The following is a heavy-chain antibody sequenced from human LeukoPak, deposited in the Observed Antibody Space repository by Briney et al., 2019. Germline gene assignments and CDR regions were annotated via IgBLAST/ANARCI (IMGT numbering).Heavy chain of an antibody. CDR1: GFTFSGYS. V-gene: IGHV3-48*04. CDR3: ARENEGYGYNPLDY. Sequence: GGSLRLSCAASGFTFSGYSMSWVRQAPGKGLEWVSYISSSTGIIYYADSVKGRFTISRDNAKNSLYLQMNSLRAEDTAVYYCARENEGYGYNPLDYWGQGTLATVSS. D-gene: IGHD5-24*01. CDR2: ISSSTGII. J-gene: IGHJ4*02.